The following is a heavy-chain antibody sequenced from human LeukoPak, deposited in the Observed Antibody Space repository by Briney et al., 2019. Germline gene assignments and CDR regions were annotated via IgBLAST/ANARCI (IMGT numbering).Heavy chain of an antibody. V-gene: IGHV4-38-2*02. D-gene: IGHD3-22*01. J-gene: IGHJ4*02. CDR3: ARGGNYYDSSGVEIDY. Sequence: SETLSLTCTVSGYSISSGYYWGWIRQPPGKGLEWIGSIYHSGSTYYNPSLKSRVTISVDTSKNQFSLKLSSVTAADTAVYYCARGGNYYDSSGVEIDYWGQGTLVTVSS. CDR2: IYHSGST. CDR1: GYSISSGYY.